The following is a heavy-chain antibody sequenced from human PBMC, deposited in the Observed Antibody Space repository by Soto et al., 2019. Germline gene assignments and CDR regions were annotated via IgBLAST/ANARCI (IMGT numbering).Heavy chain of an antibody. CDR2: FTTSGDKT. J-gene: IGHJ5*02. CDR3: AKLSTS. V-gene: IGHV3-23*01. CDR1: GFSFSSST. Sequence: PGGSLRLSCAAAGFSFSSSTMSWVRQAPGRGLEWVSSFTTSGDKTYYADSVKGRFTISRDNSKNTLYLQMNSLRVEDTAVYYCAKLSTSWGQGTLVTASS.